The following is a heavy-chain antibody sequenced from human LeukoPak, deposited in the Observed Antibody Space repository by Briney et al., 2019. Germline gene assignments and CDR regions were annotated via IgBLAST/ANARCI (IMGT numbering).Heavy chain of an antibody. D-gene: IGHD6-13*01. CDR1: GYSISSGYY. J-gene: IGHJ3*02. CDR3: AIRYSSSWYKDAFDI. Sequence: SETLSLTCTVSGYSISSGYYWGWIRQPPGKGLEWIGSIYYSGSTHYNPSLKSRVTISVDTSKNQFSLNLSSVTAADTAFYYCAIRYSSSWYKDAFDIWGQGTMVAVSS. CDR2: IYYSGST. V-gene: IGHV4-38-2*02.